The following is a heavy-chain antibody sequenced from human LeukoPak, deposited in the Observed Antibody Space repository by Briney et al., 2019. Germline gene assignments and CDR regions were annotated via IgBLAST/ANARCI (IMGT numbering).Heavy chain of an antibody. CDR1: GGSISSYY. D-gene: IGHD4-23*01. V-gene: IGHV4-59*01. J-gene: IGHJ4*02. CDR2: THYSGAT. Sequence: SSETLSLTCTVSGGSISSYYWSWIRQPPGKGLEWIGCTHYSGATNYNPSLKSRVTISVDTSKKQLSLKLSSVTAADTAVYYCARDRYGGNSGEFDYWGQGTLVTVSS. CDR3: ARDRYGGNSGEFDY.